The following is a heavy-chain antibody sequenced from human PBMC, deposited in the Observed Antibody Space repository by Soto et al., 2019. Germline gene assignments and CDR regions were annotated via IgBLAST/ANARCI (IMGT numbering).Heavy chain of an antibody. J-gene: IGHJ4*02. CDR1: GFTFTRYS. CDR2: ISSTTNYI. V-gene: IGHV3-21*06. CDR3: ARESEDLTSNFDY. Sequence: PGGSLRLSCAASGFTFTRYSMNWIRQAPGKGLEWVSSISSTTNYIYYGDSMKGRFTISRDNAKNSLYLEMNSLRAEDTAVYYCARESEDLTSNFDYWGQGTLVTVSS.